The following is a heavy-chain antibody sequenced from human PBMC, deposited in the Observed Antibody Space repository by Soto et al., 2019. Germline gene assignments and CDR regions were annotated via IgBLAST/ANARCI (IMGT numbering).Heavy chain of an antibody. V-gene: IGHV3-53*01. J-gene: IGHJ5*02. CDR1: SFSVSGHY. Sequence: CFRLSCAISSFSVSGHYLSWVRKAPGKGLEWVSVHYSGGSTYYADSVQGRFTISRDQSNNTLYLQMRRVRAEDTAVYFCARHRQPRGTVAATSPLDPWGQGTQVTVSS. CDR2: HYSGGST. CDR3: ARHRQPRGTVAATSPLDP. D-gene: IGHD6-25*01.